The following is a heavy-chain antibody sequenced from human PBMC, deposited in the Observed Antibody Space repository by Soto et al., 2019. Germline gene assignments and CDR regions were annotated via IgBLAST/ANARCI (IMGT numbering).Heavy chain of an antibody. CDR3: ARGNRIEAFDI. J-gene: IGHJ3*02. D-gene: IGHD2-15*01. CDR2: IYYSGST. CDR1: GGSISSYY. Sequence: SETLSLTCTVSGGSISSYYWSWIRQPPGKGLEWIGYIYYSGSTNYNPSLKSRVTISVDTSKNQFSLKLSSVTAADTAVYYCARGNRIEAFDIWGQGTMVTVS. V-gene: IGHV4-59*01.